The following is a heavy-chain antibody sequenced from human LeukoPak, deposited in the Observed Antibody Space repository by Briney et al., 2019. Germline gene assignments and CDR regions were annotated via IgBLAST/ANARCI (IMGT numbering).Heavy chain of an antibody. Sequence: GGSLRLSCATSGFSFSSYGMNWVRQAPGNGLEWVSYIGGWSSPTDYADSVKGRFTISRGNARNTVFLQMNSLRAEDTAVYYCARDFDMGITPGDDFDFWGQGTLVTVSS. J-gene: IGHJ4*02. D-gene: IGHD3-9*01. CDR1: GFSFSSYG. CDR2: IGGWSSPT. V-gene: IGHV3-48*04. CDR3: ARDFDMGITPGDDFDF.